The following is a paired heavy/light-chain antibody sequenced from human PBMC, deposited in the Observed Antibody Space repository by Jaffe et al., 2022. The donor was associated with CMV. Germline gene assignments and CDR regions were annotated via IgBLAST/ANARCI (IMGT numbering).Heavy chain of an antibody. CDR3: ARGGNNYGHFAS. Sequence: EVQLVESGGDLVQPGESLKLSCAASGFTFSDSSIHWVRQASGKGLEWVGRIRSKANNYATAYTASVNGRFTISRDDSQNTAYLQMNYLKAEDTAVYYCARGGNNYGHFASWGQGTLVTVSS. J-gene: IGHJ4*02. V-gene: IGHV3-73*01. CDR1: GFTFSDSS. D-gene: IGHD4-17*01. CDR2: IRSKANNYAT.
Light chain of an antibody. CDR1: QTIGIY. Sequence: DIQMTQSPSSLSASVGDRVTFTCRASQTIGIYLNWYQQKPGRAPKLLIYAASNLQSGVPSRFSGSGSGTDFTLTISSLQPEDFATYYCQQGNSIIRTFGQGTKLEIK. CDR3: QQGNSIIRT. J-gene: IGKJ2*01. CDR2: AAS. V-gene: IGKV1-39*01.